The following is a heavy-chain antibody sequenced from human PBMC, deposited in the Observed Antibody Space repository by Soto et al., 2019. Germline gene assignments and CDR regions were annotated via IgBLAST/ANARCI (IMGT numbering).Heavy chain of an antibody. CDR3: ARELAAAGRDRFDY. CDR2: INPNSGGT. J-gene: IGHJ4*02. Sequence: QVQLVQSGAEVKKPGASVKVSCKASGYTFTGYYMHWVRQAPGQGLEWMGWINPNSGGTNYAQKFQGRVTLTRDTSISTAYMERSRLRSDDTAVYYCARELAAAGRDRFDYWGQGTLVTVSS. V-gene: IGHV1-2*02. D-gene: IGHD6-13*01. CDR1: GYTFTGYY.